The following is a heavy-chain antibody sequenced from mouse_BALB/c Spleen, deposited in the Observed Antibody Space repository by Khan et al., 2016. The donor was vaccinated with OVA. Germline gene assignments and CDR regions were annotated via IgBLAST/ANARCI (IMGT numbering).Heavy chain of an antibody. CDR3: ARLVDY. CDR1: GFTFSNYA. J-gene: IGHJ4*01. CDR2: ISNGGNT. Sequence: EVQVVESGGGLVKPGGSLKLSCAGSGFTFSNYAMSLVRLTPEKRLEWVASISNGGNTYYTHSVKGRLTISINNARNILYLQLSSLRSEDTAMYNCARLVDYWGQGTSVTVSS. V-gene: IGHV5-6-5*01.